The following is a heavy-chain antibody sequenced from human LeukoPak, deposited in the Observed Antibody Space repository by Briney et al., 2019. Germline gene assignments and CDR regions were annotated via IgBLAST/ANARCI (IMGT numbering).Heavy chain of an antibody. D-gene: IGHD5-18*01. J-gene: IGHJ4*02. CDR1: GFTFSTYT. CDR2: ISSSSSYT. V-gene: IGHV3-21*01. CDR3: AKDRYGYAFEYSDS. Sequence: GGSLRLSCAASGFTFSTYTMNWVRQAPGKGLEWVSSISSSSSYTYYADSVKGRFTISRDNSKNTLSLQVSSLRTKDTAVYYCAKDRYGYAFEYSDSWGQGTLVTVSS.